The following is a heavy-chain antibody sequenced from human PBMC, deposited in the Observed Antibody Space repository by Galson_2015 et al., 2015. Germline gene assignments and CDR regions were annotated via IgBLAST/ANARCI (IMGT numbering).Heavy chain of an antibody. J-gene: IGHJ1*01. D-gene: IGHD2-21*02. Sequence: QSGAEVKKPGDCLKISCEASGYSFTDYWIGWVRQMPGKGLEWMGIIYPGDSDTRYSPSFQGQVTFSADKSINTAYLQWTSLKASDTAMYYCARHADSGDSASHFQHWGQGTLVTVSS. CDR2: IYPGDSDT. CDR1: GYSFTDYW. V-gene: IGHV5-51*01. CDR3: ARHADSGDSASHFQH.